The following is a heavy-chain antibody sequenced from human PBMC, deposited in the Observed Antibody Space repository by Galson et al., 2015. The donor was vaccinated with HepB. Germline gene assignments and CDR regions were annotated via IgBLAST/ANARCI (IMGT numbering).Heavy chain of an antibody. J-gene: IGHJ3*02. D-gene: IGHD2-15*01. Sequence: SLRLSCAASGFTFSSYAMSWVRQAPGKGLEWVSAISGSGGSTYYADSVKGRFTISRDNSKNTLYLQMNSLRAEDTAVYYCAKDCSGGSCYPFDAFDIWGQGTMVTVSS. CDR2: ISGSGGST. V-gene: IGHV3-23*01. CDR3: AKDCSGGSCYPFDAFDI. CDR1: GFTFSSYA.